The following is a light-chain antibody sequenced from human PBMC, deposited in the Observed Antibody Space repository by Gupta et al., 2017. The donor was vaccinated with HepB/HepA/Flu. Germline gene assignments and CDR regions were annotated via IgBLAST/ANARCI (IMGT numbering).Light chain of an antibody. CDR2: AAS. CDR3: RQDYNYPWT. Sequence: AIHMTQSPSSLSASVGDRVTITCRASQGIRNDLGWYQQKPGKAPKLLLYAASSLQSGVPSRFSGRGSGTDFTLTISSLQPEDFATYYCRQDYNYPWTFGQGTKVEIK. V-gene: IGKV1-6*01. CDR1: QGIRND. J-gene: IGKJ1*01.